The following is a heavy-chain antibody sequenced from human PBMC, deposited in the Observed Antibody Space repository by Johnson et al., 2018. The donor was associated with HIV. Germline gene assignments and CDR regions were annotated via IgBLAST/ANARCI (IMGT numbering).Heavy chain of an antibody. D-gene: IGHD6-13*01. CDR1: GFTFSSYA. CDR2: ISYDGSNK. J-gene: IGHJ3*01. Sequence: QVQLVESGGGVVQPGRSLRLSCAASGFTFSSYAMHWVRQAPGKGLEWVAVISYDGSNKYYADSVKGRFTISRDNSKNTLYLQMNSLRAEDTAVYYWAGQGVTSIAPTGTGAFDVWGQGTMVTVSS. CDR3: AGQGVTSIAPTGTGAFDV. V-gene: IGHV3-30-3*01.